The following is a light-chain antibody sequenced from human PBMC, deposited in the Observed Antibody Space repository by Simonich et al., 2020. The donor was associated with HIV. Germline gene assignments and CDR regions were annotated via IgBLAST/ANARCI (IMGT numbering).Light chain of an antibody. CDR3: HQYYGTSIT. V-gene: IGKV2D-29*02. Sequence: DIVMTQTPLSLSVTPGQPDSISCKASQRLLHSDGKTYLYWDLQKPGQSPQLLIYEVSNRFSGVPDRFSGSGSGTDFTLTISSLQAEDVAVYYCHQYYGTSITFGQVTRLEIK. J-gene: IGKJ5*01. CDR2: EVS. CDR1: QRLLHSDGKTY.